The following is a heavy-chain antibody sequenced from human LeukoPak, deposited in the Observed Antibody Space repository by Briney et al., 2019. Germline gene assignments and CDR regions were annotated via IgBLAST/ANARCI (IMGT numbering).Heavy chain of an antibody. Sequence: SVKVSCKASGGTFASYAISWVRKPPGQGLEWMGGIIPIFGTANYAQKFQGRVTITADESTSTAYMELSSLRSEDTAVYYCARAFGVATTYYYYYYGMDVWGQGTTVTVSS. CDR3: ARAFGVATTYYYYYYGMDV. J-gene: IGHJ6*02. CDR1: GGTFASYA. D-gene: IGHD3-3*01. CDR2: IIPIFGTA. V-gene: IGHV1-69*13.